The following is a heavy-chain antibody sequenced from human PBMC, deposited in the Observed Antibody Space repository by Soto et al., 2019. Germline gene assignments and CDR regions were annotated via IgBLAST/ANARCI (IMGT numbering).Heavy chain of an antibody. Sequence: EVQLVESGGGLVQPGRSLRLSCAASGFTFDDYVMHWVRRAPGKGLEWVSGISGSGGSTYYADSVKGRFTISRDNSKNTLYLQMNSLRAEDTAVYYCAKDLSGGTWGQGTLVTVSS. CDR3: AKDLSGGT. CDR2: ISGSGGST. CDR1: GFTFDDYV. J-gene: IGHJ5*02. D-gene: IGHD3-16*01. V-gene: IGHV3-23*04.